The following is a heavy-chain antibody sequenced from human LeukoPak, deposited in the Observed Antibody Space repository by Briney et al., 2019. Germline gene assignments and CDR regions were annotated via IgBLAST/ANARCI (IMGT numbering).Heavy chain of an antibody. D-gene: IGHD3-3*01. J-gene: IGHJ6*02. CDR1: GFTFSSYS. CDR3: ARDLELLYGMDV. V-gene: IGHV3-21*01. Sequence: GGSLRLSCAASGFTFSSYSMNWVRQAPGKGLEWVSSISSSSYIYYADSVKGRFTISRDNAKNSLYLQMNSLRAEDTAVYYCARDLELLYGMDVWGQGTTVTVSS. CDR2: ISSSSYI.